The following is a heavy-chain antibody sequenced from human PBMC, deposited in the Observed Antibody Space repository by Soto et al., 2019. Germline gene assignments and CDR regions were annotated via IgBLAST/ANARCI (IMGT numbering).Heavy chain of an antibody. Sequence: EVQLLESGGGLVQPGDSLRVSCAASGVTFSTYAMNWVRQPPGKGLEWVSFISGSGGTTYYADSVKGRFTVSRDNSRNTLSLQMNSLRAEDTALYYCARSHYADYTDWYLALWGRGTLVTVSS. J-gene: IGHJ2*01. CDR3: ARSHYADYTDWYLAL. CDR2: ISGSGGTT. CDR1: GVTFSTYA. D-gene: IGHD4-17*01. V-gene: IGHV3-23*01.